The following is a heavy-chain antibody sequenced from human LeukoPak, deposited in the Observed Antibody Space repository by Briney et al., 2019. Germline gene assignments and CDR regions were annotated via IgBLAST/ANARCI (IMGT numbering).Heavy chain of an antibody. CDR2: ISSSGSTI. Sequence: PGGSLRVSCAASGFTFSSYEMNWVRQAPGKGLEWVSYISSSGSTIYYADSVKGRFTISRDNAKNSLYLQMNSLRAEDTAVYYCARAGYCSSTSCPSHYYYGMHVWGKGTTVTVSS. J-gene: IGHJ6*04. CDR1: GFTFSSYE. D-gene: IGHD2-2*01. CDR3: ARAGYCSSTSCPSHYYYGMHV. V-gene: IGHV3-48*03.